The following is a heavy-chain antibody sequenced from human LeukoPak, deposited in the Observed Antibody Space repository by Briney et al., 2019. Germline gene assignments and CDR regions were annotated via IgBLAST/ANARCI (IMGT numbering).Heavy chain of an antibody. CDR2: INSDGSST. D-gene: IGHD4-17*01. V-gene: IGHV3-74*01. J-gene: IGHJ4*02. Sequence: SGGSLRLSCAASGFTFSSYWMHWVRQAPGKGLLWVSRINSDGSSTSYADSVKGRFTISRDNAKNTLYLQMNSLRAEDTAVYYCPSRYGDYDYWGQGTLVTVSS. CDR1: GFTFSSYW. CDR3: PSRYGDYDY.